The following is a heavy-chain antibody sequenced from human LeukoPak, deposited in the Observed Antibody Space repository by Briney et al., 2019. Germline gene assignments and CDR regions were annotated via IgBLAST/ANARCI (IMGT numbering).Heavy chain of an antibody. Sequence: GGSLRLSCTASGFNFGEYGMSWVRQAPGKGLEWVGRIKSKTDGGTTDYAAPVKGRFTISRDDSKNTLYLQMNSLKTEDTAVYYCTTAAVADTDYWGQGTLVTVSS. CDR2: IKSKTDGGTT. CDR1: GFNFGEYG. J-gene: IGHJ4*02. V-gene: IGHV3-15*01. CDR3: TTAAVADTDY. D-gene: IGHD6-19*01.